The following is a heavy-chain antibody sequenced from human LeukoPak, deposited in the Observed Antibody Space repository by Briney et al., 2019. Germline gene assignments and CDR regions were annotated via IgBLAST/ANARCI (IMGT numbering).Heavy chain of an antibody. D-gene: IGHD5-12*01. Sequence: PGGSLRLSCEASGFTFSTFAMSWVRQAPGKGLEWFSFISGSGGSTYYADSVKGRFTISRDNSKNTLYLQMNSLRAEDTAVYYCAKDGSSSGYPYYMDVWGKGTTVTVSS. CDR2: ISGSGGST. J-gene: IGHJ6*03. V-gene: IGHV3-23*01. CDR3: AKDGSSSGYPYYMDV. CDR1: GFTFSTFA.